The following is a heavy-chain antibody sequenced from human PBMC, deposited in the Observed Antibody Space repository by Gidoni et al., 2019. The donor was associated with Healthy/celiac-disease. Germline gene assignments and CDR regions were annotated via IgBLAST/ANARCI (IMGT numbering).Heavy chain of an antibody. CDR3: ARGGGSYWTHSDY. CDR1: GFTFSSYS. J-gene: IGHJ4*02. CDR2: ISSSSSTI. D-gene: IGHD1-26*01. Sequence: EVQLVESGGGLVQPGGSLRISCAASGFTFSSYSMNWVRQAPGKGLEWVSYISSSSSTIYYADSVKGRFTIARDNAKNSLYLQMNSLRAEDTAVYYCARGGGSYWTHSDYWGQGTLVTVSS. V-gene: IGHV3-48*01.